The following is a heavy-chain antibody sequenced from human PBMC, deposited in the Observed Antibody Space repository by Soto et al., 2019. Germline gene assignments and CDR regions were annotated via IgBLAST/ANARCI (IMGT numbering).Heavy chain of an antibody. CDR3: ARQGFGALHRLVDV. Sequence: SQTLSLTCAVSGGSIGAFDCWSVGHQHPGTGLEWIGYVHHSWRPNYNPSLKSRLAISLAPSKSQFSLKPTSVTATATAVYFCARQGFGALHRLVDVWGQGTTVNVSS. CDR2: VHHSWRP. J-gene: IGHJ6*02. D-gene: IGHD3-10*01. CDR1: GGSIGAFDC. V-gene: IGHV4-4*02.